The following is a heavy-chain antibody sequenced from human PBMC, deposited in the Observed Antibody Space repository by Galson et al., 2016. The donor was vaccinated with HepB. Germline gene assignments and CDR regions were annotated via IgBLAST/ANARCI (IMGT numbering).Heavy chain of an antibody. CDR2: ITGDSSRT. Sequence: SLRLSCAGSEFTFTSYATNWVRQAPGKGLEWVSAITGDSSRTFYADSVKGRFTISRDNSKNTVYLQMNGLRAEDTAVYYCAKDLWLRGFHYLDYWGQGTLVTVSS. CDR3: AKDLWLRGFHYLDY. V-gene: IGHV3-23*01. J-gene: IGHJ4*02. CDR1: EFTFTSYA. D-gene: IGHD3-10*01.